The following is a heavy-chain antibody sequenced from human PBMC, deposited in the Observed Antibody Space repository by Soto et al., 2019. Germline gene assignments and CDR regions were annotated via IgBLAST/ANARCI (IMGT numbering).Heavy chain of an antibody. CDR3: ARVSVGGYYDFWSGFRYYFDY. J-gene: IGHJ4*02. D-gene: IGHD3-3*01. CDR2: ISAYNGNT. Sequence: GASVKVSCKASGYTFTSYGISWVRQAPGQGLEWMGWISAYNGNTNYAQKLQGRVTMATDTSTSTAYMELRSLRSDDTAVYYCARVSVGGYYDFWSGFRYYFDYWGQGTLVTVSS. V-gene: IGHV1-18*04. CDR1: GYTFTSYG.